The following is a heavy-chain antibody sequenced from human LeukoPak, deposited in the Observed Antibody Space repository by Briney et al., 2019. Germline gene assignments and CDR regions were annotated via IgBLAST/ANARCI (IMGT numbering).Heavy chain of an antibody. V-gene: IGHV4-59*01. Sequence: SETLSLTCTVSGGSISSYYWSWTRQPPGKGLEWIGYIYYSGSTNYNPSLKSRVTISVDTSKNQFSLKLSSVTAADTAVYYCARYSSSWSPNWFDPWGQGTLVTVSS. CDR1: GGSISSYY. CDR2: IYYSGST. CDR3: ARYSSSWSPNWFDP. D-gene: IGHD6-13*01. J-gene: IGHJ5*02.